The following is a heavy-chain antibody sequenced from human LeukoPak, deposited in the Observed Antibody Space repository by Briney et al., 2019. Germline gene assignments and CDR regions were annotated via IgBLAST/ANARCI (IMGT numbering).Heavy chain of an antibody. V-gene: IGHV4-34*01. J-gene: IGHJ4*02. CDR3: AINHRIAVAGLDY. Sequence: SETLSLNCAVYGVSFSGYCWRWLRQAPGQGLVWRGEINHSESTNYNPSLKSRVTITVATSKNQCSLKLSPVTPADTAVYYCAINHRIAVAGLDYWGQGTLVTVSS. D-gene: IGHD6-19*01. CDR2: INHSEST. CDR1: GVSFSGYC.